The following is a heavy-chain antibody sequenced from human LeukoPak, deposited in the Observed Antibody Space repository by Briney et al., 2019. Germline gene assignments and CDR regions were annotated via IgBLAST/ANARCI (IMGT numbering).Heavy chain of an antibody. CDR1: GYTFTGYY. J-gene: IGHJ4*02. Sequence: ASVKVSCKASGYTFTGYYMHWVRQAPGQGLEWMGWINPNSGGTNYAQKFQGRVTMTRDTSISTAYMELSRLRSEDTAVYYCASSRYSYAPFDYWGQGTLVTVSS. D-gene: IGHD5-18*01. CDR3: ASSRYSYAPFDY. CDR2: INPNSGGT. V-gene: IGHV1-2*02.